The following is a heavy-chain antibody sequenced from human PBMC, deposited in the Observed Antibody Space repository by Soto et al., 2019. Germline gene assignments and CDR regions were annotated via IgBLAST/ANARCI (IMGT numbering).Heavy chain of an antibody. CDR3: ARGRGYSYGLDP. CDR2: ISFSGTT. V-gene: IGHV4-39*07. CDR1: GASISTSSYY. D-gene: IGHD5-18*01. Sequence: PSETLSLTCTVSGASISTSSYYWGWIRQPPGKGLEWIGCISFSGTTSYNPSLKSRVAISLDTSKNQFSLSLSSVTAADTAVYYCARGRGYSYGLDPWGQGTLVTVSS. J-gene: IGHJ5*02.